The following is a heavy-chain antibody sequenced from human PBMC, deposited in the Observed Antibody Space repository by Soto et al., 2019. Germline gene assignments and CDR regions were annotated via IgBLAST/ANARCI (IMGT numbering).Heavy chain of an antibody. D-gene: IGHD5-12*01. CDR1: GGSISTSAYY. J-gene: IGHJ4*02. CDR3: ASRVEGLYSGNDRYYFDY. CDR2: IYYSGTS. V-gene: IGHV4-39*01. Sequence: SETLSLTCTVSGGSISTSAYYWGWIRQPPGKGLEWIGTIYYSGTSYHNPSLKSRVTISVDTSKNQFSLTLTPVTAADTAVYYCASRVEGLYSGNDRYYFDYWGQGTLVTVSS.